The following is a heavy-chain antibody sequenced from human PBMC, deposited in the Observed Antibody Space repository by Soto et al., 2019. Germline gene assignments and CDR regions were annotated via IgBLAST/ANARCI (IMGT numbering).Heavy chain of an antibody. CDR1: GYSFTSYW. D-gene: IGHD6-6*01. CDR2: IYPGDSDT. J-gene: IGHJ3*02. CDR3: ARRSIQLVLAGDAFDI. V-gene: IGHV5-51*01. Sequence: PGESLKISCKGSGYSFTSYWIGWVRQMPGKGLEWMGIIYPGDSDTRYSPSFQGQVTISADKSISTAYLQWSSLKASDTAMYYCARRSIQLVLAGDAFDIWGQGTMVTVSS.